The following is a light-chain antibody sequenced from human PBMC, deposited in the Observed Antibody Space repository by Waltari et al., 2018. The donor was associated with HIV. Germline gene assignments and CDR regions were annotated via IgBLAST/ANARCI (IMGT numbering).Light chain of an antibody. V-gene: IGLV3-21*04. J-gene: IGLJ2*01. Sequence: VLTQPPSVSVAPGKTATITCGGKNIERKSVPWYQQKPGQAPVLVIYYDNDRPSGIPERFSGSNSGDTATLTIRSVGDGDEADYYCQVWDSTSDHVLFGGGTKLTVL. CDR1: NIERKS. CDR3: QVWDSTSDHVL. CDR2: YDN.